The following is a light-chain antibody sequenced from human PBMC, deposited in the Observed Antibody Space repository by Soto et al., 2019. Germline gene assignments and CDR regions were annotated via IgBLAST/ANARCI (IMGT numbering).Light chain of an antibody. CDR3: QQYTKLVT. V-gene: IGKV3-15*01. CDR2: GAS. Sequence: IVMTQSPATLSVSPGEGATLSCRASRSVASNLAWYQQKPGQPPRLLIHGASTRATGIPARFSGSGSGTDFTLTISSLQSEDFAVYYCQQYTKLVTFGQGTKEEIK. CDR1: RSVASN. J-gene: IGKJ1*01.